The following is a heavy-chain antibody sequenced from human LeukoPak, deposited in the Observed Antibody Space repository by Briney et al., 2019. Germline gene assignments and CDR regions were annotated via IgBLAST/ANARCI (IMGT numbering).Heavy chain of an antibody. CDR2: IYYSGGP. Sequence: SETLSLTCTVTSGSISGYYWNWIRQPPGKGLEWIGYIYYSGGPNYNPSLKSRVTMSVDTTKNQFSLKLSSVTAADTAVYYCARDRGVIVGTARDHYFDYWGQGTLVTVSS. J-gene: IGHJ4*02. CDR1: SGSISGYY. D-gene: IGHD1-26*01. CDR3: ARDRGVIVGTARDHYFDY. V-gene: IGHV4-59*01.